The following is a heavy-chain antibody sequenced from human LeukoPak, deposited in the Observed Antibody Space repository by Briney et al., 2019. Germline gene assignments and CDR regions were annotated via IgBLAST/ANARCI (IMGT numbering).Heavy chain of an antibody. Sequence: TGGSLRLSCAASGFNFGYSAMHWVRQAPGKGLDWVAFIRYDGGDTYYADSVRGRFTVSRDNSKNTLYLQMNSLTAEDTALYYCAKEGGGRTFDYWGQGTLVTVSS. D-gene: IGHD4-23*01. CDR3: AKEGGGRTFDY. V-gene: IGHV3-30*02. CDR2: IRYDGGDT. CDR1: GFNFGYSA. J-gene: IGHJ4*02.